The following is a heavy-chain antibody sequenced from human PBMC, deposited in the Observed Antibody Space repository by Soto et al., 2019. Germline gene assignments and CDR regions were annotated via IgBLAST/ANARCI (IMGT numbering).Heavy chain of an antibody. CDR3: ARAAGTGYGMGV. CDR2: IWYDGSNK. Sequence: QVQLVESGGGVVQPGRSLRLSCAASGFTFSSYGMHWVRQAPGKGLEWVAVIWYDGSNKYYADSVKGRFTISRDNSKNTRYLRMNSLRAEDTAVYYCARAAGTGYGMGVWGQGTTVTVSS. CDR1: GFTFSSYG. J-gene: IGHJ6*02. V-gene: IGHV3-33*01. D-gene: IGHD1-1*01.